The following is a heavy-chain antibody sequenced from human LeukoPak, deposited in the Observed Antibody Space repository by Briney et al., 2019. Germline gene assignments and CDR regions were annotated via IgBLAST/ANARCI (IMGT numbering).Heavy chain of an antibody. D-gene: IGHD6-13*01. CDR3: AKDLTGQQPFDYMDV. V-gene: IGHV3-23*01. Sequence: PGGSLRLSCAASGFTFSSYGMSWVRQAPGKGLGWVSPISGSGGSTYYADSVKGRFTISRDNSKNTLYLQMNSLRAEDTAVYYCAKDLTGQQPFDYMDVWGKGTTVTISS. CDR1: GFTFSSYG. CDR2: ISGSGGST. J-gene: IGHJ6*03.